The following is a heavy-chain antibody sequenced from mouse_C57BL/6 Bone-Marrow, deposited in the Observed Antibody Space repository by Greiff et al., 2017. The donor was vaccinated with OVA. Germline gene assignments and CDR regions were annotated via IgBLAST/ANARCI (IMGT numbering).Heavy chain of an antibody. J-gene: IGHJ4*01. CDR2: IYPGSGNT. CDR3: ARRGYAMDY. CDR1: GYTFTDYY. Sequence: VQLKESGAELVRPGASVKLSCKASGYTFTDYYINWVKQRPGQGLEWIARIYPGSGNTYYNEKFKDKATLTAEKSSSTAYMQLSSLTSEDSAVYFCARRGYAMDYWGQGTSVTVSS. V-gene: IGHV1-76*01.